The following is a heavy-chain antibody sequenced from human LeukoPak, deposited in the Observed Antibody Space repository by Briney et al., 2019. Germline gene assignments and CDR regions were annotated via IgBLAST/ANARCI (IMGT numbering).Heavy chain of an antibody. V-gene: IGHV4-38-2*02. D-gene: IGHD3-3*01. Sequence: MTSETLSLTCTVSGYSISSGYYWGWIRQPPGKGLEWIGSIYHSGSTYYNPSLKSRVTISVDTSKNQFSLKLSSVTAADTAVYYCAREIDDFWSGYYTDRGCGWFDPWGQGTLVTVSS. J-gene: IGHJ5*02. CDR1: GYSISSGYY. CDR2: IYHSGST. CDR3: AREIDDFWSGYYTDRGCGWFDP.